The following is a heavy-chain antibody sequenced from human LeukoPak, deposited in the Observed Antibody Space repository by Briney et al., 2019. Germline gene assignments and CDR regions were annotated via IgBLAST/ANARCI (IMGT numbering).Heavy chain of an antibody. D-gene: IGHD3-10*01. V-gene: IGHV3-23*01. CDR1: GFTFSSYA. J-gene: IGHJ2*01. CDR3: AKDSLLWFGELYDWYFDL. Sequence: GGSLRLSCAASGFTFSSYAMSWVRQAPGKGLEWVSAISGSGGSTYYADSVKGRFTISRDNSKNTLYLQMNSLRAEDTAVYYCAKDSLLWFGELYDWYFDLWGRGTLVTVSS. CDR2: ISGSGGST.